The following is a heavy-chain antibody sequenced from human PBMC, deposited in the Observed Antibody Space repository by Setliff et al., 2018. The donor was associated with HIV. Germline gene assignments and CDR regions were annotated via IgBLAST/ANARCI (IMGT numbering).Heavy chain of an antibody. CDR3: AKGRGSSSSYLDY. D-gene: IGHD6-6*01. CDR2: ISYDGSNK. CDR1: GFTFSSYA. V-gene: IGHV3-30*01. Sequence: GGSLRLSCAASGFTFSSYAMHWVRQAPGKGLEWVAVISYDGSNKYYADSVKGRFTISRDNSKNTLYLQVNSLRAEDMALYYCAKGRGSSSSYLDYWGQGTLVTVSS. J-gene: IGHJ4*02.